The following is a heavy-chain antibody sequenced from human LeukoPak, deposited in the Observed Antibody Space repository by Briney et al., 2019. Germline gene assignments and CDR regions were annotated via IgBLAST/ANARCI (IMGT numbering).Heavy chain of an antibody. V-gene: IGHV4-59*01. J-gene: IGHJ4*02. D-gene: IGHD3-10*01. CDR2: IYYSGDT. CDR1: GGSISSSY. CDR3: ARGPLPRGPDY. Sequence: AETLSLTCTVSGGSISSSYWSWIRQSPWKGLEWMGYIYYSGDTIYNHSLKSRVTISVDTSKNQFSLRLSSVTSADTAVYSCARGPLPRGPDYWGQGTLVTVSS.